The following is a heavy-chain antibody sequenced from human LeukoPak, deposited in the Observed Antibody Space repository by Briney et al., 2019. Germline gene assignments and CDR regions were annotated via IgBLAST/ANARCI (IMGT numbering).Heavy chain of an antibody. Sequence: GGSLRLSCAASGFTFSGSWMSWVRQAPGKGLEWEANIKEDGSEKYYVDSVRGRFSISRDNAKNSLYLQVNSLRAEDTAVYYCVRDGRPLDYWGQGTLVTVSS. CDR3: VRDGRPLDY. CDR2: IKEDGSEK. D-gene: IGHD1-1*01. J-gene: IGHJ4*02. V-gene: IGHV3-7*01. CDR1: GFTFSGSW.